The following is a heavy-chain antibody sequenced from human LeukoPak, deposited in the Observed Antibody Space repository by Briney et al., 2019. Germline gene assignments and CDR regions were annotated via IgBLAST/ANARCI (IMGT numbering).Heavy chain of an antibody. V-gene: IGHV3-NL1*01. D-gene: IGHD2-2*01. CDR3: ARGISSSTCCHFDY. CDR2: IYSGGST. J-gene: IGHJ4*02. CDR1: GFTFNKYG. Sequence: PGGSLRLSCAASGFTFNKYGMHWVRQAPGKGLEWVSIIYSGGSTYSADSVKGRFTISRDNSKNTLYLQTNSLRAEDTAVYYCARGISSSTCCHFDYWGQGTLVTVSS.